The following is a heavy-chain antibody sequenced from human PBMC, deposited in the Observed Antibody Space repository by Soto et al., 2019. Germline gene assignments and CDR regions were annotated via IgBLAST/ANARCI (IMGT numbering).Heavy chain of an antibody. CDR2: IDPSDSYT. CDR3: SRHFDSSGYYPKVGYYYGMDV. V-gene: IGHV5-10-1*01. J-gene: IGHJ6*02. CDR1: GYSFTSYW. Sequence: PGESLKISCKGSGYSFTSYWISWVRQMPGKGLEWMGRIDPSDSYTNYSPSFQGHVTISADKSISTAYLQWSSLKASDTAMYYCSRHFDSSGYYPKVGYYYGMDVWGQGTTVTVSS. D-gene: IGHD3-22*01.